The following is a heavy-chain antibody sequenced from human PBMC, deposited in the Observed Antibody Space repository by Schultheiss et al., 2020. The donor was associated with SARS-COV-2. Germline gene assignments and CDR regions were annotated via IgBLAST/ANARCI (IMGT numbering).Heavy chain of an antibody. CDR1: GGSISSYY. V-gene: IGHV4-34*01. CDR2: INHSGST. J-gene: IGHJ5*02. Sequence: SETLSLTCTVSGGSISSYYWSWIRQPPGKGLEWIGEINHSGSTNYNPSLKSRVTISVDTSQNQFSLKLRSVTAADTAVYYCARDRACSGGSCYSRGWFDPWGQGTLVTVSS. CDR3: ARDRACSGGSCYSRGWFDP. D-gene: IGHD2-15*01.